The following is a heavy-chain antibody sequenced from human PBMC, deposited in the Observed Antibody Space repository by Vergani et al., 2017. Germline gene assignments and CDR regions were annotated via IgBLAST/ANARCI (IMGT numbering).Heavy chain of an antibody. J-gene: IGHJ4*02. D-gene: IGHD2-15*01. Sequence: EVQLLESGGGLVQPGGSLRLSCAASGFTFSSYAMSWVRQAPGKGLEWVSAISGSGGSTYYADSVKGRFTISRDNSKNTLYLQMNSLRAEVTAVYYCAKPFYCSGGSCYPTPDYWGQGTLVTVSS. CDR1: GFTFSSYA. V-gene: IGHV3-23*01. CDR2: ISGSGGST. CDR3: AKPFYCSGGSCYPTPDY.